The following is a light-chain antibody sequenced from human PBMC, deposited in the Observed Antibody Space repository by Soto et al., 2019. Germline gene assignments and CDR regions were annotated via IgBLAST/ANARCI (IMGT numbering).Light chain of an antibody. CDR3: QQSYSTPV. Sequence: DIQMTQSPSSLSASVGDRVTITCRASQSISSYLNWYQQKPGKAPKLLIYAASSLQSGVPSRFSGSGSATDFTITISSLQPEDFETYYCQQSYSTPVFGQGTRLEIK. CDR1: QSISSY. J-gene: IGKJ5*01. CDR2: AAS. V-gene: IGKV1-39*01.